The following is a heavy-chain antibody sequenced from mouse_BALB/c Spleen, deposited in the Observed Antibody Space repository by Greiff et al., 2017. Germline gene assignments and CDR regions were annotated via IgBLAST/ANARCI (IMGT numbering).Heavy chain of an antibody. CDR1: GFNIKDTY. Sequence: VQLKESGAELVKPGASVKLSCTASGFNIKDTYMHWVKQRPEQGLEWIGRIDPANGNTKYDPKFQGKATITADTSSNTAYLQLSSLTSEDTAVYYCARRGTATPFDYWGQGTTLTVSS. V-gene: IGHV14-3*02. D-gene: IGHD1-2*01. J-gene: IGHJ2*01. CDR2: IDPANGNT. CDR3: ARRGTATPFDY.